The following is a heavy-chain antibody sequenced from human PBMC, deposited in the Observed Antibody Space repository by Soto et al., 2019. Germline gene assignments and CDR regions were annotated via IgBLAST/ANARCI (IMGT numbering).Heavy chain of an antibody. CDR2: IYHSGAT. V-gene: IGHV4-31*03. CDR1: GESIDTAGYY. J-gene: IGHJ4*02. CDR3: SRGDY. Sequence: QVQLQESGPRLVRPSQTLSLTCTVSGESIDTAGYYWTWSRQRPGRGLEWLGFIYHSGATYYSSSMKSRLSISIDRSQNQFTLKVTSVTAEDTAVYFCSRGDYWGQGMLVTVSS.